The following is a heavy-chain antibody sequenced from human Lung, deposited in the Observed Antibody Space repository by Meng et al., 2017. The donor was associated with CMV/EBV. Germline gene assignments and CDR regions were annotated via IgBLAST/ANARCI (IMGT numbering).Heavy chain of an antibody. V-gene: IGHV3-49*04. CDR1: GFIFGDYL. CDR3: TRGGTSAMRDGMDV. CDR2: IRKNGYGGTT. D-gene: IGHD2-2*01. Sequence: SXTASGFIFGDYLMGWVRQAPGKGPEWAGVIRKNGYGGTTEYAASVKGRFTISRDDSKSIAYLQMNSLKIEDTAVYYCTRGGTSAMRDGMDVWGQGTTVT. J-gene: IGHJ6*02.